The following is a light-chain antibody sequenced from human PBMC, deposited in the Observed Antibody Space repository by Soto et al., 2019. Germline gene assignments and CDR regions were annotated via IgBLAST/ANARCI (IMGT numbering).Light chain of an antibody. CDR3: QSYDSSNVV. CDR2: EDN. V-gene: IGLV6-57*04. J-gene: IGLJ2*01. CDR1: SGSIASNY. Sequence: FMLTQPHSGSESPGKTVTISCTRSSGSIASNYVQWYQQRPGSAPTTVIYEDNQRPSGVPDRFSGSIDSASNSASLTISGLKTEDEADYYCQSYDSSNVVFGGGTKLTVL.